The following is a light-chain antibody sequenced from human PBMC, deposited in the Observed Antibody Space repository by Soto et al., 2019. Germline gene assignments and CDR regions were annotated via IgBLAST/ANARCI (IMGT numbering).Light chain of an antibody. CDR1: SSNIGAGYD. J-gene: IGLJ1*01. CDR2: GNN. V-gene: IGLV1-40*01. CDR3: QSYDSSLSGSYV. Sequence: QPVLTQPPSVSGAPGQRVTISCTGSSSNIGAGYDVHWYQRLPGTAPKVLIYGNNNRPSGVPDRFSGSKSGTSASLAITGLQAEYESEYYCQSYDSSLSGSYVFGTGTKLTVL.